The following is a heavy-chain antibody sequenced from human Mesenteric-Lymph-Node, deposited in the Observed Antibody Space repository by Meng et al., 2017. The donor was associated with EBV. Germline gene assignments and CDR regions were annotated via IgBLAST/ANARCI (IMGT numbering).Heavy chain of an antibody. D-gene: IGHD5-24*01. CDR2: ISAYNGNT. Sequence: QVQLVQSGAEVKKPGSSVKVSCKASGYSFSSYGISWVRQAPGQGLEWMGWISAYNGNTYSAQKFQGRVTMTTDTSTDTAYIELRSLRSDDTAVYSCARDGSGDGYTFDYWGQGTLVTVSS. V-gene: IGHV1-18*01. CDR3: ARDGSGDGYTFDY. J-gene: IGHJ4*02. CDR1: GYSFSSYG.